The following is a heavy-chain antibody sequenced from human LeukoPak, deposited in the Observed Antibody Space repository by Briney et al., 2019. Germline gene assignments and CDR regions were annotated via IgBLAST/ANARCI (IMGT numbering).Heavy chain of an antibody. V-gene: IGHV3-33*01. CDR1: GFTFSSYG. CDR3: ARDPYGSGSPYFDY. CDR2: IWYDGSNK. Sequence: GGSLRLSCAASGFTFSSYGMHWVLQAPGKGLEWVAVIWYDGSNKYYADSVKGRFTISRDNAKNSLYLQMNSLRAEDTAVYYCARDPYGSGSPYFDYWGQGTLVTVSS. D-gene: IGHD3-10*01. J-gene: IGHJ4*02.